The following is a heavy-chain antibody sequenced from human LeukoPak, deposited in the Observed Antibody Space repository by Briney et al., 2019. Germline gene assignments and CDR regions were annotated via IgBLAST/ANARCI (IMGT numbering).Heavy chain of an antibody. Sequence: GESLKISCKGSGYSFTSYCIGWVRQMPGKGLEWMGIIYPDDSDTRYSPSFQGQVTISADKSISTAYLQWSSLTASDTAMYYCARHRPYSSGWRHFDYWGQGTLVTVSS. CDR2: IYPDDSDT. CDR3: ARHRPYSSGWRHFDY. V-gene: IGHV5-51*01. D-gene: IGHD6-19*01. J-gene: IGHJ4*02. CDR1: GYSFTSYC.